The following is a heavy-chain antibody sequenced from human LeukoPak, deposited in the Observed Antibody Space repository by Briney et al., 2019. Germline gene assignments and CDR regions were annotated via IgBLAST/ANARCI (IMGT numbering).Heavy chain of an antibody. CDR2: INHSGST. V-gene: IGHV4-34*01. J-gene: IGHJ5*02. CDR1: GGSFSGYY. D-gene: IGHD3-10*01. CDR3: ARRRRITMVRGAPHWFDP. Sequence: SETLSLTCAVYGGSFSGYYWSWIRQPPGKGLEWIGEINHSGSTNYNPSLKSRVTISVDTSKNQFSLKLSSVTAADTAVYYCARRRRITMVRGAPHWFDPWGQGTLVTVSS.